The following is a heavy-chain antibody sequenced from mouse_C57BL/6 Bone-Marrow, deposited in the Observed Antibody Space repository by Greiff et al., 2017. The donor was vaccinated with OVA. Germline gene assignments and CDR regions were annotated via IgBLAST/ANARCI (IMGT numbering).Heavy chain of an antibody. CDR2: INPSNGGT. J-gene: IGHJ2*01. D-gene: IGHD1-1*01. Sequence: VQLQQPGTELVKPGASVKLSCKASGYTFTSYWMHWVKQRPGQGLEWIGNINPSNGGTNYNEKFKSKATLTVDKSSSTAYMQLSSLTSEDSAVYYCARGWGITTYYFDYWGQGTTLTVSS. CDR3: ARGWGITTYYFDY. V-gene: IGHV1-53*01. CDR1: GYTFTSYW.